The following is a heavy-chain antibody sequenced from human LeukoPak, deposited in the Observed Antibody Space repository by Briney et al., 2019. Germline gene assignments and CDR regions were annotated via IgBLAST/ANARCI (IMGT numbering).Heavy chain of an antibody. J-gene: IGHJ4*02. CDR1: GYRFSSYW. CDR2: IHPGDSDT. D-gene: IGHD4-17*01. V-gene: IGHV5-51*01. CDR3: ARVSLLYGDYSCGDY. Sequence: RGESLKISCKGSGYRFSSYWIAWVRQMPGKGLEWMGIIHPGDSDTRYSPSFQGQVTISADKSISTAYLQWSSLKASDTAMYYCARVSLLYGDYSCGDYWGQGTLVIVSS.